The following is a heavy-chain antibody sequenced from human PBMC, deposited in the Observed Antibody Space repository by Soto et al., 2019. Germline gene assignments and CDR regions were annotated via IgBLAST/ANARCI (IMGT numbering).Heavy chain of an antibody. CDR1: GFTFSSYW. CDR2: ISSDGSNI. D-gene: IGHD4-4*01. CDR3: GRSREGYSYFEH. V-gene: IGHV3-74*01. J-gene: IGHJ4*02. Sequence: EVQLVESWGGFVQPGGSLRLSCAASGFTFSSYWMHWVRQAPGAGPVWVSRISSDGSNIYYADSVKGRFTVSRDNAKNTLYLQMSSLRADDTAVYYCGRSREGYSYFEHWGQGILVTVSS.